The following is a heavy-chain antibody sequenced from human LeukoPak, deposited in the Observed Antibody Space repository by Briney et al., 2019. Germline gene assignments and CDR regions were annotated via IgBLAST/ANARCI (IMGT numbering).Heavy chain of an antibody. CDR2: INPTGGST. CDR1: GYTFTSYY. Sequence: ASVKVSCKASGYTFTSYYMHWVRQAPGQGLEWMGLINPTGGSTGYAQKFQGRVTMTTDTSTSTAYMELRSLRSDDTAVYYCARVRSGYYSYNWFDPWGQGTLVTVSS. V-gene: IGHV1-46*01. D-gene: IGHD3-22*01. CDR3: ARVRSGYYSYNWFDP. J-gene: IGHJ5*02.